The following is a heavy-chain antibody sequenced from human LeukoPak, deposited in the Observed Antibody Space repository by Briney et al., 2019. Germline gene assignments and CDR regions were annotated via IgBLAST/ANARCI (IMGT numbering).Heavy chain of an antibody. D-gene: IGHD1-26*01. V-gene: IGHV4-39*07. J-gene: IGHJ4*02. Sequence: ASETLSLTCTVSGGSISSSSYYWGWIRQPPGKGLEWIGSIYYSGSTYYNPSLKSRVTISVDTSKNQFSLKLSSVTAADTAVYYCARTFSGILQDDYWGQGTLVTVSS. CDR1: GGSISSSSYY. CDR2: IYYSGST. CDR3: ARTFSGILQDDY.